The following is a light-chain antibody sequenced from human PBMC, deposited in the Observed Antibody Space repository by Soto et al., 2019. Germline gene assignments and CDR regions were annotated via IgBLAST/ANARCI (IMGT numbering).Light chain of an antibody. Sequence: QSVVTQPPSASGTPAQRVTISCSGSSSNIGHNNVNWYQQVPGTAPKLLVYFNSQRPSGVPARFSASKSGTSAALVISGLQSEEEASYYCATWDDSLSGWVFGGGTKVTVL. CDR1: SSNIGHNN. V-gene: IGLV1-44*01. CDR3: ATWDDSLSGWV. CDR2: FNS. J-gene: IGLJ3*02.